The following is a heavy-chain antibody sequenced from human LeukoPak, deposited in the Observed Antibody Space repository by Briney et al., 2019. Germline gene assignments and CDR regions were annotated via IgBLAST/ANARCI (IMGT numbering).Heavy chain of an antibody. V-gene: IGHV3-21*01. D-gene: IGHD2-15*01. CDR2: ISSSSSYI. CDR1: GFTFSSYS. Sequence: GGSLRLSCAASGFTFSSYSMNWVRQAPGKGLEWVSSISSSSSYIYYADSVKGRLTIPRDNAKNSLYLQMNSLRAEDTAVYYCARLLAAPNYYYGMDVWGKGTTVTVSS. CDR3: ARLLAAPNYYYGMDV. J-gene: IGHJ6*04.